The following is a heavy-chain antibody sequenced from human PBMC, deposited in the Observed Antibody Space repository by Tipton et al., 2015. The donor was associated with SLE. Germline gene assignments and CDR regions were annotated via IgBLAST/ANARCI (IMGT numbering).Heavy chain of an antibody. V-gene: IGHV3-72*01. D-gene: IGHD3-16*01. CDR3: ARELRNLRIDQFDY. J-gene: IGHJ4*02. CDR2: IRNKANRYAT. CDR1: GFTFSDHH. Sequence: GSLRLSCAASGFTFSDHHMDWVRQAPGKGLEWVGRIRNKANRYATEYAASVKGRFTVSRDDSQNSLYLQMNSLKIEDTAVYYCARELRNLRIDQFDYWGQGTLVTVSS.